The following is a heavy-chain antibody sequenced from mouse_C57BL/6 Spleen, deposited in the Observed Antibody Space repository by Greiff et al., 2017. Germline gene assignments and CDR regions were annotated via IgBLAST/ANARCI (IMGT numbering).Heavy chain of an antibody. CDR1: GYTFTSYW. D-gene: IGHD1-1*01. CDR2: IHPNSGST. V-gene: IGHV1-64*01. CDR3: ARSLYYGSSYYAMDY. Sequence: QVQLKQPGAELVKPGASVKLSCKASGYTFTSYWMHWVKQRPGQGLEWIGMIHPNSGSTNYNEKFKSKATLTVDKSSSTAYMQLSSLTSEDSAVYYCARSLYYGSSYYAMDYWGQGTSVTVSS. J-gene: IGHJ4*01.